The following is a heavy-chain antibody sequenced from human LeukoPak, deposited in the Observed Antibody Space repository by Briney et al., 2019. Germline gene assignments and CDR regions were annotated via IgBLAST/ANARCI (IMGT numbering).Heavy chain of an antibody. CDR3: AKEECGECAGFDY. D-gene: IGHD2-21*01. J-gene: IGHJ4*02. V-gene: IGHV3-30*02. CDR1: GFTFNSYD. CDR2: IRYDASNE. Sequence: GGSLRLSCAASGFTFNSYDMHWVRQAPGKGLEWVAFIRYDASNEYYADSVKGRFTISRDNSKNTLYLHMSGLRPEDTAVYYCAKEECGECAGFDYGGQGTLVTVFS.